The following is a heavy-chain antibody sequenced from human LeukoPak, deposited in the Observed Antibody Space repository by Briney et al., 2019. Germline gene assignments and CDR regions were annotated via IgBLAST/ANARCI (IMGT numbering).Heavy chain of an antibody. V-gene: IGHV1-2*02. Sequence: ASVKVSCKASGYTFTGYYMHWVRQAPGQGLEWMGWINPNSGGTNYAQKFQGRVTMTRDTSIGTAYMELSRLRSDDTAVYYCARGDYYDSSGYYSYFDYWGQGTLVTVSS. D-gene: IGHD3-22*01. CDR2: INPNSGGT. J-gene: IGHJ4*02. CDR3: ARGDYYDSSGYYSYFDY. CDR1: GYTFTGYY.